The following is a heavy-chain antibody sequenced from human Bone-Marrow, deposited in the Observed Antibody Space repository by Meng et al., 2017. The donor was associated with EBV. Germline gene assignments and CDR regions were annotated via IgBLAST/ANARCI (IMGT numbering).Heavy chain of an antibody. Sequence: QVQVEESGPGLGKPSEDLFLTCTVSGGAISSRSYYWGWIRQPPGKGLEWIGSIHYSGSTYYSPSLKSRVTISVDRSKNQFSLRLTSVTAADTAVYYCARHLTDYGYYVLYWYFDIWGRGTLVTVSS. J-gene: IGHJ2*01. CDR3: ARHLTDYGYYVLYWYFDI. CDR1: GGAISSRSYY. D-gene: IGHD4-17*01. V-gene: IGHV4-39*01. CDR2: IHYSGST.